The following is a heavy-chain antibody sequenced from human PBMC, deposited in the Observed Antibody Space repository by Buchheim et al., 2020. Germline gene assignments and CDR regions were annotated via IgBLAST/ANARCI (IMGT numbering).Heavy chain of an antibody. D-gene: IGHD3-3*01. CDR2: ISSSGSTI. CDR1: GFTFSDYY. Sequence: QVQLVESGGGLVKPGGSLRLSCAASGFTFSDYYMSWIRQAPGKGLEWVSYISSSGSTIYYADSVKGRFTISRDNAKNSLYLQMNSLRAEDTAVYYCARGYQVLRFLEWLRQREYYYGMDVWGQGTT. J-gene: IGHJ6*02. V-gene: IGHV3-11*01. CDR3: ARGYQVLRFLEWLRQREYYYGMDV.